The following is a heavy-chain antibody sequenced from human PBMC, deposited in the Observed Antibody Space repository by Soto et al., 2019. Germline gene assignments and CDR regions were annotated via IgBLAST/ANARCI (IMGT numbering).Heavy chain of an antibody. CDR3: SRPEAISGTTAY. V-gene: IGHV3-73*01. CDR2: IRSKTNNYAT. J-gene: IGHJ4*02. Sequence: GGSLRLSCAASGFDFSGSAMHWVRQASGKGLEWIGLIRSKTNNYATVYAASVRGRFTISRDDSKNTAYLQMNSLRTDDTAVYYCSRPEAISGTTAYWGQGTLVTVSS. D-gene: IGHD1-7*01. CDR1: GFDFSGSA.